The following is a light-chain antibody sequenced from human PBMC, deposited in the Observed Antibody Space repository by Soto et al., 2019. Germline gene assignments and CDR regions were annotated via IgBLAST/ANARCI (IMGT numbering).Light chain of an antibody. CDR3: QSYDISLHNYV. CDR1: SSNIGSNT. CDR2: SNK. Sequence: QSALTQPPSASGTPGQRVTISCSGSSSNIGSNTVNWYQQLPGTAPKLLIYSNKQRPSGVPDRFSGSKSGTSASLAISGLQSEDEADYYCQSYDISLHNYVFGTGTKLTV. V-gene: IGLV1-44*01. J-gene: IGLJ1*01.